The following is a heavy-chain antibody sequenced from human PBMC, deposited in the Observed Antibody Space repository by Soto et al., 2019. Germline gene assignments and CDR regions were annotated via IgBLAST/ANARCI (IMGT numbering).Heavy chain of an antibody. CDR3: AKDLLGYGCDH. Sequence: EVQLLESGGGWVKPGGSLKLSCGTSGFTFTSNAMTWARQAPGKGLEWVSSIEGYRAIYADSVKGRFTISRDNSRNTLFLQMNSLRAEDTAVYYCAKDLLGYGCDHWGQGTLVTVSS. CDR1: GFTFTSNA. D-gene: IGHD5-18*01. J-gene: IGHJ4*02. V-gene: IGHV3-23*01. CDR2: IEGYRA.